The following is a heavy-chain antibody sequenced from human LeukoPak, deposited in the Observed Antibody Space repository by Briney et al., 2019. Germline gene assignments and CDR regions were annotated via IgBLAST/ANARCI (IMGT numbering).Heavy chain of an antibody. D-gene: IGHD7-27*01. CDR3: AGDPNWGSGEGRYFDY. J-gene: IGHJ4*02. V-gene: IGHV3-30*04. CDR2: ISSDGSNK. Sequence: GGSLRLSGATSGFTFRISAMLWVRQAPGKGLEWVALISSDGSNKYYADSVKGRFTISRDNSKNTLSLQMDSLRTEDTAVYYCAGDPNWGSGEGRYFDYWGQGALVTVSS. CDR1: GFTFRISA.